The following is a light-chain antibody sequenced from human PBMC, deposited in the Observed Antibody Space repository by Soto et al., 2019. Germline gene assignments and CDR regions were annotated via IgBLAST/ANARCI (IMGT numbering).Light chain of an antibody. Sequence: DIQMTQSPSTLSASVGDRVTITCRASQTIGRWLAWYQQKPGNPPKLLMFAASTLESGVPSRFSGSGSGTEFSLTISSLQPDDFATYYCQQYNSYSRTFGQGTKVEIK. V-gene: IGKV1-5*01. CDR1: QTIGRW. CDR2: AAS. J-gene: IGKJ1*01. CDR3: QQYNSYSRT.